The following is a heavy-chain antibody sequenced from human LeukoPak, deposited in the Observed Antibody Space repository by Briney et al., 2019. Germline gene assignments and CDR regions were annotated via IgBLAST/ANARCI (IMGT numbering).Heavy chain of an antibody. CDR3: ARIAMYCGGDCCLDY. J-gene: IGHJ4*02. D-gene: IGHD2-21*02. V-gene: IGHV3-30*04. Sequence: GGSLRLSCAASGFTFSSYAMHWVRQAPGKGLEWVAVISYDGSNKYYADSVKGRFTISRDDSKNTVYLQMNSLRAEDTAVYYCARIAMYCGGDCCLDYWGQGTLVTVSS. CDR1: GFTFSSYA. CDR2: ISYDGSNK.